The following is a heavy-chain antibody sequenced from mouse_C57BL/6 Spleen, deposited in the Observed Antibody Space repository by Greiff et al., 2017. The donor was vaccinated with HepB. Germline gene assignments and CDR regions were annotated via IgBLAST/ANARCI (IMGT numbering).Heavy chain of an antibody. CDR1: GFTFSSYG. D-gene: IGHD2-5*01. J-gene: IGHJ2*01. Sequence: EVQGVESGGDLVKPGGSLKLSCAASGFTFSSYGMSWVRQTPDKRLEWVATISSGGSYTYYPDSVKGRFTISRDNAKNTLYLQMSSLKSEDTAMYYCARDSNYFDFDYWGQGTTLTVSS. CDR3: ARDSNYFDFDY. V-gene: IGHV5-6*01. CDR2: ISSGGSYT.